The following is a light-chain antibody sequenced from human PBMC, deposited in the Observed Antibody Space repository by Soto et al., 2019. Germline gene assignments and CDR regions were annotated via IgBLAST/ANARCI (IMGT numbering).Light chain of an antibody. V-gene: IGKV2-30*01. CDR2: KVS. J-gene: IGKJ1*01. Sequence: DVVMTQSPLSLPVTLGQPASISCRSSQSLVSSDGNTYLNLFQQRPGQSPRRLIYKVSNRDSGVPDRFSGSGSGTDFTLKISRVEAEDVGVYYCMQGTHWPRTFGQGNKVEIK. CDR3: MQGTHWPRT. CDR1: QSLVSSDGNTY.